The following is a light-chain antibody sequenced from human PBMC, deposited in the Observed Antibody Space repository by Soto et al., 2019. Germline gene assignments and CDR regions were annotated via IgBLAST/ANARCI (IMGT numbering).Light chain of an antibody. CDR3: QRYGSSRT. CDR2: GAS. V-gene: IGKV3-20*01. J-gene: IGKJ1*01. CDR1: QSVSNNY. Sequence: EIVLTQSPGTLSLSPGERATLSCRASQSVSNNYLAWYQQKPGQAPRLLIYGASSRATGIPDRFSGSGSGTDFTLTISRLEPEDFAVYYCQRYGSSRTFGQGTKVDIK.